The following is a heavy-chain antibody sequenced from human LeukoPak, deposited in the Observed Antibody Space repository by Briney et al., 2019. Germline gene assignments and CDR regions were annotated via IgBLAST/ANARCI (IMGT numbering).Heavy chain of an antibody. Sequence: SETLSLTCTVSGGSISSYYWSWIRQPPGKGLEWIGYIYYSGSTNYNPSLKSPVTISLDTSKNQFSLKLSSVTAADTAVYYCARVLELLWVCDIWGQGTMVTVSS. CDR2: IYYSGST. V-gene: IGHV4-59*12. CDR3: ARVLELLWVCDI. CDR1: GGSISSYY. J-gene: IGHJ3*02. D-gene: IGHD1-7*01.